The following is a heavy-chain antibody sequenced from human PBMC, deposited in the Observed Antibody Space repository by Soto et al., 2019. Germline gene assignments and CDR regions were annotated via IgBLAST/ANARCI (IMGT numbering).Heavy chain of an antibody. Sequence: PGGSLRLSCSTSGFTFSTYAMNWVRQAPGKGLEWVSALSGSGGTTYYADSVRGRFTISRDNSKNTLFLQMSSMRAEDTALYYCAKQRAGYGSGSDTFYFDFWGQGTVVTVSS. J-gene: IGHJ4*02. CDR2: LSGSGGTT. CDR3: AKQRAGYGSGSDTFYFDF. V-gene: IGHV3-23*01. CDR1: GFTFSTYA. D-gene: IGHD3-10*01.